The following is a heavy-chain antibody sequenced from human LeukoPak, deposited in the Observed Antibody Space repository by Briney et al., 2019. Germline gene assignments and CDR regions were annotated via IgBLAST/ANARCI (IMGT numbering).Heavy chain of an antibody. V-gene: IGHV1-2*02. CDR3: ARAGLVGATGDY. J-gene: IGHJ4*02. CDR2: INPNSGGT. D-gene: IGHD1-26*01. CDR1: GYTFTGYY. Sequence: GASVKVSCKASGYTFTGYYIHWVRQAPGQGLEWMGWINPNSGGTNYAQKFQGRVTMARDTSISTAYMELSRLRSDDTAVYYCARAGLVGATGDYWGQGTLVTVSS.